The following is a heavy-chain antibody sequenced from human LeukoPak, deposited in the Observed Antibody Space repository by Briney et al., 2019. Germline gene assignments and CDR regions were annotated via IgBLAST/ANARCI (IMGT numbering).Heavy chain of an antibody. V-gene: IGHV1-69*13. CDR3: ARTALYYDFCSSTLESRFDP. Sequence: SVKVSCKASGGTFSSYAISWVRQAPGQGLEWMGGIIPIFGTANYAQKFQGRVTITADESTSTAYMELSSLRSEDTAVYYCARTALYYDFCSSTLESRFDPWGQGTLVSVSS. D-gene: IGHD3-3*01. CDR2: IIPIFGTA. CDR1: GGTFSSYA. J-gene: IGHJ5*02.